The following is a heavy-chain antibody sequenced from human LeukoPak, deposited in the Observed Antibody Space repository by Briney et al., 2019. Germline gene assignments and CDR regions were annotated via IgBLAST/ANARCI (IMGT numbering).Heavy chain of an antibody. V-gene: IGHV1-2*02. CDR3: ARGPNKLQYDY. CDR2: INPNSGGT. CDR1: GYTFTSYG. Sequence: ASVKVSCKASGYTFTSYGISWVRQAPGQGLEWMGWINPNSGGTNYAQKFQGRVTMTRDTSISTAYTELSRLRSDDTAVYYCARGPNKLQYDYWGQGTLVTVSS. J-gene: IGHJ4*02. D-gene: IGHD4-11*01.